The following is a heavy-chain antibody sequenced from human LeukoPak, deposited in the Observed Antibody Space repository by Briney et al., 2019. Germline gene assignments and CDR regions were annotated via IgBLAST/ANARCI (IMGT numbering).Heavy chain of an antibody. Sequence: PGGSLSLSCAPSRLTLYTYVIDGLRQAPRKGVEWVSTISVGADYIFYADSVKGRFTISRDDSNNSLYLQMHSLRAEDTALYYWASGPPFLKYVEYWGQGTLVTVSS. D-gene: IGHD3-3*01. J-gene: IGHJ4*02. V-gene: IGHV3-23*01. CDR2: ISVGADYI. CDR1: RLTLYTYV. CDR3: ASGPPFLKYVEY.